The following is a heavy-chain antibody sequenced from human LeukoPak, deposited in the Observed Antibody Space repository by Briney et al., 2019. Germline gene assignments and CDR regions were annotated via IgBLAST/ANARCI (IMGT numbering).Heavy chain of an antibody. J-gene: IGHJ4*02. CDR1: GYTFTSYG. D-gene: IGHD5-12*01. Sequence: ASVKVSCKASGYTFTSYGISWVRQAPGQGLEWMGIINPSGGSTSYAQKFQGRVTMTRDTSTSTVYMELSSLRSEDTAVYYCARDLVSDSGYGYWGQGTLVTVSS. V-gene: IGHV1-46*01. CDR2: INPSGGST. CDR3: ARDLVSDSGYGY.